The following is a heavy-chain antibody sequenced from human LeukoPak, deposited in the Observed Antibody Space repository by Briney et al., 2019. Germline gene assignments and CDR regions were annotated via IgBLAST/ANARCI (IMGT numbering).Heavy chain of an antibody. J-gene: IGHJ4*02. CDR2: INHSGST. CDR1: GGSFSGYY. D-gene: IGHD5-18*01. CDR3: ARAIQLVDY. Sequence: SETLSLTCAVYGGSFSGYYWSWIRQPPGKGLEWIGEINHSGSTNYNPSLKSRVTISVDTSKNQFSLKLSSVTAADTAVYYCARAIQLVDYWGQGTLVTVSS. V-gene: IGHV4-34*01.